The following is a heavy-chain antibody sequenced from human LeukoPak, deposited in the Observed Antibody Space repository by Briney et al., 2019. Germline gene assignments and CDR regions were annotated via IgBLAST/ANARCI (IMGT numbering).Heavy chain of an antibody. D-gene: IGHD2-21*02. J-gene: IGHJ4*02. CDR3: VRLAVTDTNY. CDR2: INADGTIT. CDR1: GFTFNTYY. Sequence: GGSLRLSCVASGFTFNTYYMHWVRQAPGERLVWVSFINADGTITKYADSVKGRFTISRDNAKSTVYLQMNGLGDEDTAMYYCVRLAVTDTNYWGQGSLVTVSS. V-gene: IGHV3-74*01.